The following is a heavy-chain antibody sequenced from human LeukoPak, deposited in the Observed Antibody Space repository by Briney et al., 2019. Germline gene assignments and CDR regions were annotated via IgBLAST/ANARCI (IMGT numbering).Heavy chain of an antibody. CDR3: ARLDSSGYYYVGYFDY. CDR1: GGSLRGYY. D-gene: IGHD3-22*01. J-gene: IGHJ4*02. CDR2: TNQSRST. Sequence: SSETLSLTCAVYGGSLRGYYGRWIRQPLGEGLEWSGETNQSRSTNYNPSLMSRVTISVDTSKNQVSLKLSSVPAADTAVYYCARLDSSGYYYVGYFDYWGQGTLVTLSS. V-gene: IGHV4-34*01.